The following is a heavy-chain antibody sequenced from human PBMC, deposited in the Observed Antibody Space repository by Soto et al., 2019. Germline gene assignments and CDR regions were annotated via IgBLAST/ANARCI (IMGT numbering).Heavy chain of an antibody. CDR3: ARVSLGFWSPSLYYFDY. D-gene: IGHD3-3*01. V-gene: IGHV4-34*01. CDR2: INHSGST. CDR1: GGSFSGYY. Sequence: SETLSLTCAVYGGSFSGYYWSWIRQPPGKGLEWIGEINHSGSTNYNPSLKSRVTISVDTSKNQFSLKLSSVTAADTAVYYCARVSLGFWSPSLYYFDYWGQGTLVTVSS. J-gene: IGHJ4*02.